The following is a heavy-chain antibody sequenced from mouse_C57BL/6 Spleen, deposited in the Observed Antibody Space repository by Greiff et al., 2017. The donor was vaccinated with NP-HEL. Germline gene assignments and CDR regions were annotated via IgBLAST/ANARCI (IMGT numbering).Heavy chain of an antibody. V-gene: IGHV5-17*01. J-gene: IGHJ4*01. Sequence: EVKLEESGGGLVKPGGSLKLSCAASGFTFSDYGMHWVRQAPEKGLEWVAYISSGSSTIYYADTVKGRFTISRDNAKNTLFLQMTSLRSEDTAMYYCATPPTTVVAYYYAMDYWGQGTSVTVSS. CDR2: ISSGSSTI. CDR3: ATPPTTVVAYYYAMDY. D-gene: IGHD1-1*01. CDR1: GFTFSDYG.